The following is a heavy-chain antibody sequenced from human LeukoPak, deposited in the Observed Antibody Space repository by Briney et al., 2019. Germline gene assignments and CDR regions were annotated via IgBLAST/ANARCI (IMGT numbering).Heavy chain of an antibody. Sequence: SEALSLTCTVSGGSISSYYWSWIRQPPGKGLEWIGYIYYSGSTNYNPSLKSRVTISVDTSKNQFSLKLSSVTAADTAVYYCASTPQIGAADYFDYWGQGTLVTVSS. CDR3: ASTPQIGAADYFDY. CDR1: GGSISSYY. D-gene: IGHD3-22*01. J-gene: IGHJ4*02. CDR2: IYYSGST. V-gene: IGHV4-59*01.